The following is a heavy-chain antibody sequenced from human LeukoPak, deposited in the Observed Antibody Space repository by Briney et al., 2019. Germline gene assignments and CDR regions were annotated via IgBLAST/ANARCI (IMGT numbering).Heavy chain of an antibody. CDR2: INPKSGGT. V-gene: IGHV1-2*02. Sequence: ASVKVSCKASGYTFTGYYIHWVRQAPGQGLEWMGWINPKSGGTNYAQKFQGRVTMTRDTSISTAYMELSRLRSDDTAVYYCARVMDYDILTGYSHDYWGQGTLVTVSS. D-gene: IGHD3-9*01. CDR1: GYTFTGYY. CDR3: ARVMDYDILTGYSHDY. J-gene: IGHJ4*02.